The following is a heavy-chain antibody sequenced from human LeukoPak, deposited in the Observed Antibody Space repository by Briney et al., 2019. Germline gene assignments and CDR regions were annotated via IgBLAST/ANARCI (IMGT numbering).Heavy chain of an antibody. V-gene: IGHV3-53*01. CDR2: IHRGGSA. CDR1: GFSVSTNY. CDR3: ARDARITMIVVVITSELDY. J-gene: IGHJ4*02. D-gene: IGHD3-22*01. Sequence: PGGSLRLSCAASGFSVSTNYMTWVRQAPGKGLEWVSVIHRGGSAYSADSVKGRFTVSRDNAKNSLYLQLNSLRAEDTAVYYCARDARITMIVVVITSELDYWGQGTLVTVSS.